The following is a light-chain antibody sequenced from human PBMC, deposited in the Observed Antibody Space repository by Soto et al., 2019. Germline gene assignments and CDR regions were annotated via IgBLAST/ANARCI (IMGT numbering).Light chain of an antibody. V-gene: IGKV4-1*01. CDR1: QSLVYTSNNKNY. Sequence: TPSPKSLAVTLGGRATISCKSSQSLVYTSNNKNYLAWYQQKPGQPPKLIIYWASTRESGVPDRFKGRGSGTDFTLTSGDLQAEDAAAYYCQQYDTTPRTFGQGTKVEI. J-gene: IGKJ1*01. CDR3: QQYDTTPRT. CDR2: WAS.